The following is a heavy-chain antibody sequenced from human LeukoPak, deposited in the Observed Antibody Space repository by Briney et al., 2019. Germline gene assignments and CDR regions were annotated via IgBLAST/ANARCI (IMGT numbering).Heavy chain of an antibody. Sequence: PSETLSLTCTVSGGSISSSSYYWGWIRQPPGKGLEWIGSIYYSGSTYYNPSLKSRVTISVDTSKNQFSLKLSSVTAADTAVYYCARDMITFGGVIVLPFDYWGQGTLVTVS. CDR1: GGSISSSSYY. CDR2: IYYSGST. V-gene: IGHV4-39*02. J-gene: IGHJ4*02. D-gene: IGHD3-16*02. CDR3: ARDMITFGGVIVLPFDY.